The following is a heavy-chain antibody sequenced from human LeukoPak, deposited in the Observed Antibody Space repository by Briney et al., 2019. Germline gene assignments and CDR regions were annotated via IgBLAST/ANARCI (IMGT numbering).Heavy chain of an antibody. Sequence: GGSLILSCAVSGFTFSIYGMHWVRQAPGKGLEWVAVISYGANNKYYADSVKGRFTISRDNSNNTLYLQMDSLRAEDTAVYYCVLPVMILNGYFHHWGQGTLVTVSS. CDR3: VLPVMILNGYFHH. CDR2: ISYGANNK. CDR1: GFTFSIYG. J-gene: IGHJ1*01. V-gene: IGHV3-30*03. D-gene: IGHD3-3*01.